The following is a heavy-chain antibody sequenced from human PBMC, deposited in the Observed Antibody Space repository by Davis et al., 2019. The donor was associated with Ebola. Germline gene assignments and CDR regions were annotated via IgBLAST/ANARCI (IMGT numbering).Heavy chain of an antibody. CDR1: GYTFTTYD. V-gene: IGHV1-46*01. CDR3: ASPGPVGGSYLHY. D-gene: IGHD1-26*01. CDR2: INPSGGST. J-gene: IGHJ4*02. Sequence: ASVKVSCKASGYTFTTYDINWVRQATGQGLEWMGIINPSGGSTSYAQKFQGRVTMTRDTSTSTVYMELSSPRSEDTAVYYCASPGPVGGSYLHYWGQGTLVTVSS.